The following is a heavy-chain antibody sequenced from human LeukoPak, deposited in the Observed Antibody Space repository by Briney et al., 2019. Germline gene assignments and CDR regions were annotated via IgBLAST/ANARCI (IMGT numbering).Heavy chain of an antibody. D-gene: IGHD5-18*01. CDR2: IFGSGGSP. V-gene: IGHV3-23*01. Sequence: PGGSLRLSCEASGFTFGSHAMYWVRQAPGKGLEWVAGIFGSGGSPHYADPVKGRFTISRVNSRNTVYLQINSLRAEDTAVYYCGKTTVGYSSGQKPAWPVDYWGQRTLVTVSS. CDR1: GFTFGSHA. J-gene: IGHJ4*02. CDR3: GKTTVGYSSGQKPAWPVDY.